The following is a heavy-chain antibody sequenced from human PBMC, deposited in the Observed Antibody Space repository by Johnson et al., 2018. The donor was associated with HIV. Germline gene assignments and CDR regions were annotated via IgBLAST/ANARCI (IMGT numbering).Heavy chain of an antibody. D-gene: IGHD2-15*01. Sequence: VQLVESGGGLVKPGRSLRLSCVASGFTFGDSAMHWFRQPPGKGLEWVSSITPNSNNKGYADSVKGRFTISRDNPKNTLYLQMNSLRAEDTAVYYCARDWAACSGGSCRGNAFDIWGQGTMVTVSS. V-gene: IGHV3-9*01. J-gene: IGHJ3*02. CDR1: GFTFGDSA. CDR2: ITPNSNNK. CDR3: ARDWAACSGGSCRGNAFDI.